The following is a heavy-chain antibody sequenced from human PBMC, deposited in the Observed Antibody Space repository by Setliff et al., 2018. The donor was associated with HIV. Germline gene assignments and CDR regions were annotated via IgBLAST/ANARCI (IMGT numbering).Heavy chain of an antibody. D-gene: IGHD3-22*01. V-gene: IGHV4-61*02. CDR2: IYTSGST. CDR1: GGSISSGSYY. Sequence: PSETLSLTCTVSGGSISSGSYYWSWIRQPAGKGLEWIGRIYTSGSTNYNPSLKSRVTISVDTSKNQFSLKLSSVTAADTAVYYCARTPEGYDQYFFDRWGQGTLVTVSS. CDR3: ARTPEGYDQYFFDR. J-gene: IGHJ4*02.